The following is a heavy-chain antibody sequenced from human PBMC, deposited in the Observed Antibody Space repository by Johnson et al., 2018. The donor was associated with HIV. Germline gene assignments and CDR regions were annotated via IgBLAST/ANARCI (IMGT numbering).Heavy chain of an antibody. J-gene: IGHJ3*02. CDR3: ARDSELTGYSSSWDAFDI. CDR2: IISERDGGTT. CDR1: GFNYNHAW. D-gene: IGHD6-13*01. V-gene: IGHV3-15*01. Sequence: MQLVESGGGVVQPGRSLRLSCEASGFNYNHAWMSWVRQAPGKGLEWVGRIISERDGGTTDYSAPVKERFTISRDNFKNTLYLQMNSLRAEDMAVYDSARDSELTGYSSSWDAFDIWGQGTMVTVSS.